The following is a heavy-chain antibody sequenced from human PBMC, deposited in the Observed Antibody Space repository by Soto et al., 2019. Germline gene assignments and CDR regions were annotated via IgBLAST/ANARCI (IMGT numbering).Heavy chain of an antibody. V-gene: IGHV5-51*01. J-gene: IGHJ4*02. D-gene: IGHD2-8*01. CDR2: VYPGDSDT. CDR3: ARPSGCNNGVCYKFDY. Sequence: GESLKLSCQCSGYSFPSYWIGWVRQMPGKGREWMGIVYPGDSDTRYSPSFPGQVTISSDKSISTAYLQWSSLKASDTAMYYCARPSGCNNGVCYKFDYWGQGTLVTVSS. CDR1: GYSFPSYW.